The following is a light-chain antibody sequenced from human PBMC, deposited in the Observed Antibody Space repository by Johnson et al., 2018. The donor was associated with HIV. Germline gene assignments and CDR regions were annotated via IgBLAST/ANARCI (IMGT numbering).Light chain of an antibody. CDR2: ENN. CDR1: SSNIGENF. Sequence: QSVLTQPPSVSAAPGQKVTFSCSGSSSNIGENFVSWYQQLPGTAPKLLIYENNKRPSGIPDRFSGSKSGTSATLGITGLQTGDEADYYCGTWDSSLSVYVFGTGTKVTVL. CDR3: GTWDSSLSVYV. J-gene: IGLJ1*01. V-gene: IGLV1-51*02.